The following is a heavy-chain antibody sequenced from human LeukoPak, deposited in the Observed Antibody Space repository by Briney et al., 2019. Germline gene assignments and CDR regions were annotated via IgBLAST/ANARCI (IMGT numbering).Heavy chain of an antibody. CDR1: GFTFSSYG. CDR2: ISGSGGST. J-gene: IGHJ4*02. V-gene: IGHV3-23*01. CDR3: AKDPFRGLTVTTPAAPDY. D-gene: IGHD4-17*01. Sequence: GGSLRLSCAASGFTFSSYGMSWVRQAPGKGLEWVSAISGSGGSTYYADSVKGRFTISRDNSKNTLYLQMNSLRAEDTAVYYCAKDPFRGLTVTTPAAPDYWGQGTLVTVSS.